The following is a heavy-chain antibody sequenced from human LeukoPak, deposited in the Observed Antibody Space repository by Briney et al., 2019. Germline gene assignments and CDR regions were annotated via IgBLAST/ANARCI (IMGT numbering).Heavy chain of an antibody. J-gene: IGHJ5*02. V-gene: IGHV3-7*03. CDR3: ARGGNSYGPNWFDP. CDR2: IKQDGSEK. D-gene: IGHD5-18*01. CDR1: GFTFSDYW. Sequence: GGSLRLSCTASGFTFSDYWMSWVRQAPGKGLEWVANIKQDGSEKYYVDSVKGRFTISRDNAKNSLYLQMNSLRAEDTAMYYCARGGNSYGPNWFDPWGQGTLVTVSS.